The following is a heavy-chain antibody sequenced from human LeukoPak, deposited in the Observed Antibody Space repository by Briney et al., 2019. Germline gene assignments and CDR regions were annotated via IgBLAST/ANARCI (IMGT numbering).Heavy chain of an antibody. D-gene: IGHD4-17*01. CDR3: ASLDYGDYTENFDY. CDR2: ISYDGSNK. CDR1: GFPFSSYW. Sequence: GGSLRLSCVASGFPFSSYWMTWVRQAPGKGLEWVAVISYDGSNKYYADSVKGRFTISRDNSKNTLYLQMNSLRAEDTAVYYCASLDYGDYTENFDYWGQGTLVTVSS. V-gene: IGHV3-30-3*01. J-gene: IGHJ4*02.